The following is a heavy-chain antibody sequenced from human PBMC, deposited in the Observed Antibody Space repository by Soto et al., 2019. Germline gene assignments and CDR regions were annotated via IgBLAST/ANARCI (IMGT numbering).Heavy chain of an antibody. CDR1: GFTFTNAW. J-gene: IGHJ4*02. D-gene: IGHD3-22*01. CDR3: THSYYYDSSGYYPIDY. Sequence: GGSLRISCAASGFTFTNAWMNWVRQAPGKGLEWVGRIKSKTDGGTTDYAAPVKGRFTISRDDSKNTLYLQMNSLKTEDTAVYYCTHSYYYDSSGYYPIDYWGQGTLVT. CDR2: IKSKTDGGTT. V-gene: IGHV3-15*07.